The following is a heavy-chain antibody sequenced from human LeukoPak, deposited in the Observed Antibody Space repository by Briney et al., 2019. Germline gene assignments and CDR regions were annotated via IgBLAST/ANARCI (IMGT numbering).Heavy chain of an antibody. CDR3: ARDLGVHGWQTPLDY. J-gene: IGHJ4*02. D-gene: IGHD1-1*01. CDR2: ISYDGSNK. V-gene: IGHV3-30-3*01. Sequence: PGGSLRLSCAASGFSLSDHYMDWVRQAPGKGLEWVAVISYDGSNKYYADSVKGRFTISRDNSKNTLYLQMNSLRAEDTAVYYCARDLGVHGWQTPLDYWGQGTLVTVSS. CDR1: GFSLSDHY.